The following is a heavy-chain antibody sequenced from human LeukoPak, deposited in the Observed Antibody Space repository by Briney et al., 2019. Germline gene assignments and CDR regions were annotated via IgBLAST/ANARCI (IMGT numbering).Heavy chain of an antibody. CDR1: GGSISSSAYY. J-gene: IGHJ4*02. Sequence: SETLSLTCTVSGGSISSSAYYWGWIRQPPGKGPEGIGSIYYIGSTYYNPSLKSRVSISVDTSKNQFSLKLSSVTAADTAVYYCARHNHDSSGFDYWGQGTLVTVSS. D-gene: IGHD3-22*01. CDR3: ARHNHDSSGFDY. V-gene: IGHV4-39*01. CDR2: IYYIGST.